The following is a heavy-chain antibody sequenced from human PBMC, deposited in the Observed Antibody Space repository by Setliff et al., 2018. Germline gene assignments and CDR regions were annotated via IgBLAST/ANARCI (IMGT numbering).Heavy chain of an antibody. D-gene: IGHD6-13*01. J-gene: IGHJ4*02. CDR1: GFTFSSYS. CDR2: ISSSGSTI. V-gene: IGHV3-48*04. Sequence: PGGSLRLSCAASGFTFSSYSMNWVRQAPGRGLEWISFISSSGSTIYYADSVKGRFTISRGNAKNALYLQMNSLRAEDTAVYYCARGSSWYVCKYWGQGTLVTVSS. CDR3: ARGSSWYVCKY.